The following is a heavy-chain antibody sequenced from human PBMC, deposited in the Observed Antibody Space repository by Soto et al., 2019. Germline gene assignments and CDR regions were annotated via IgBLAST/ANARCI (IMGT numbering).Heavy chain of an antibody. CDR2: ISAYNGNT. CDR3: ARAPDSSSWYESLYYYYGMDV. V-gene: IGHV1-18*01. J-gene: IGHJ6*02. Sequence: QVQLVQSGAEVKKPGASVKVSCKASGYTFTSYGISWVRQAPGQGLEWMGWISAYNGNTNYAQKLQGRVTMTTDTSTSTAYMELRSLRSDDTAVYYCARAPDSSSWYESLYYYYGMDVWGQGTTLTVSS. D-gene: IGHD6-13*01. CDR1: GYTFTSYG.